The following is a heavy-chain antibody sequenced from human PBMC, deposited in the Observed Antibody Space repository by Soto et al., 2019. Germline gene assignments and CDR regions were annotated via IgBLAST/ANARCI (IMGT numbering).Heavy chain of an antibody. D-gene: IGHD2-15*01. J-gene: IGHJ5*02. Sequence: GGSLRLSCAASGFTFDDYAMHWVRQAPGKGLEWVSGISWNSGSIGYADSVKGRFTISRDNAKNSLYLQMNSLRAEDTALYYCARDGGYCSGSSCQTIHNWFDPWGQGTLVTVSS. V-gene: IGHV3-9*01. CDR1: GFTFDDYA. CDR3: ARDGGYCSGSSCQTIHNWFDP. CDR2: ISWNSGSI.